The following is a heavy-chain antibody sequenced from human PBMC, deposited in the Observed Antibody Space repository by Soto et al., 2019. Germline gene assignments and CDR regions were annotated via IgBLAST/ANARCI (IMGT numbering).Heavy chain of an antibody. CDR3: AIVRGYSYGSDY. D-gene: IGHD5-18*01. J-gene: IGHJ4*02. CDR2: ISDSGSRT. CDR1: GFIFSSDD. Sequence: EVQVLESGGGLVQPGGSLRLSCAASGFIFSSDDMSWVRQAPGKGLEWVSSISDSGSRTYYGDSVKGRFTISRDNSENTVFLQMDSLRVEDTAVYYCAIVRGYSYGSDYWGQGTLVTVSS. V-gene: IGHV3-23*01.